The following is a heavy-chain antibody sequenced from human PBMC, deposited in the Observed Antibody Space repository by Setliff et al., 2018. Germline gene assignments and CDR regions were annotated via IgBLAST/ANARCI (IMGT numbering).Heavy chain of an antibody. CDR1: GFTFSTYG. CDR2: ISYDGSNK. Sequence: PGGSLRLSCAASGFTFSTYGMHWVRQAPGKGLEWVAVISYDGSNKYYADSVKGRFTISRDNAKNSLYLQMNSLKTEDTAVYYCTRVSGVVRPVDYMDVWGKGTTVTVSS. CDR3: TRVSGVVRPVDYMDV. D-gene: IGHD2-2*01. J-gene: IGHJ6*03. V-gene: IGHV3-30*12.